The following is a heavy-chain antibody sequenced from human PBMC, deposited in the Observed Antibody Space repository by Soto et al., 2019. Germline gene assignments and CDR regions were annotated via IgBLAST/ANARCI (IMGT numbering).Heavy chain of an antibody. V-gene: IGHV3-15*01. CDR1: GFTFSNAW. J-gene: IGHJ3*02. D-gene: IGHD1-1*01. Sequence: GGSLRLSCAASGFTFSNAWMSWVRQAPGKGLEWVGRIKSKTDGGTTDYAAPVKGRFTISRDDSKNTLYLQMNSLKTEDTAVYYCTTGRTGTTGAFDIWGQGTMVTVSS. CDR3: TTGRTGTTGAFDI. CDR2: IKSKTDGGTT.